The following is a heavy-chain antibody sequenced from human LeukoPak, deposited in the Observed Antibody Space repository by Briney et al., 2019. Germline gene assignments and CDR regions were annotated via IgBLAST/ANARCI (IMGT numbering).Heavy chain of an antibody. V-gene: IGHV1-2*04. CDR3: ARSVAYYYGMDV. Sequence: ASVEVSCKASGYTFTGYYMHWVRQAPGQGLEWMGWINPNSGGTNYAQKFQGWVTMTRDTSISTAYMELSRLRSDDTAVYYCARSVAYYYGMDVWGQGTTVTVSS. CDR2: INPNSGGT. CDR1: GYTFTGYY. D-gene: IGHD6-19*01. J-gene: IGHJ6*02.